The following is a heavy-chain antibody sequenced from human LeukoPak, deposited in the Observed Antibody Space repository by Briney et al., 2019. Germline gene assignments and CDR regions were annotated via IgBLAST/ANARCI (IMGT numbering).Heavy chain of an antibody. CDR3: ATIPIMVRGSLGFDY. Sequence: ASVKVSCKVSGYTLTELSMHWVRQAPGKGLEWMGGFDPEDGETIYAQKFQGRVAMTEDTSTDTAYMELSSLRSEDTAVYYCATIPIMVRGSLGFDYWGQGTLVTVSS. D-gene: IGHD3-10*01. CDR1: GYTLTELS. J-gene: IGHJ4*02. V-gene: IGHV1-24*01. CDR2: FDPEDGET.